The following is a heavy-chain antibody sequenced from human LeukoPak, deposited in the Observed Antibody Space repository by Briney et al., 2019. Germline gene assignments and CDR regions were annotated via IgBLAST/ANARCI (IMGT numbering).Heavy chain of an antibody. V-gene: IGHV4-59*01. J-gene: IGHJ6*02. CDR1: GGSISSDY. Sequence: SETLSLTCTVSGGSISSDYWSWIRQPPGKGLEWIGYIYHSGSTNYNPSLKSRVIISVNTSRSQFSLKLSSVTAADTAVYYCXXXXXXXXYQYAMDVWGQGTTVTVSS. CDR2: IYHSGST. CDR3: XXXXXXXXYQYAMDV.